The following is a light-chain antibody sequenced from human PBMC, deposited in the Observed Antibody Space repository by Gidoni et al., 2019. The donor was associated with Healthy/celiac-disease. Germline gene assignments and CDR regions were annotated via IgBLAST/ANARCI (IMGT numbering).Light chain of an antibody. CDR2: GAS. J-gene: IGKJ2*01. V-gene: IGKV3-20*01. CDR3: QQYGSSPPMYT. CDR1: QSVSSSY. Sequence: IVLTQSPGTLSLSPGERATLPCRASQSVSSSYLAWYQQKPGQAPRLLIYGASSRATDIPDRFSGSGSGTDFTLTTSRLEPEDFAVYYCQQYGSSPPMYTFGQGTKLEIK.